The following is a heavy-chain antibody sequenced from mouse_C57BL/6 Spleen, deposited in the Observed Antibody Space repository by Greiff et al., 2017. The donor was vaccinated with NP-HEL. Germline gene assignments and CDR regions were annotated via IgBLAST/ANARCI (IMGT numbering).Heavy chain of an antibody. V-gene: IGHV1-18*01. J-gene: IGHJ4*01. CDR1: GYTFTDYN. CDR2: INPNNGGT. CDR3: ARFPLYYYGSSVYAMDY. Sequence: EVQLQQSGPELVKPGASVKIPCKASGYTFTDYNMDWVKQSHGKSLEWIGDINPNNGGTIYNQKFKGKATLTVDKSSSTAYMELRSLTSEDTAVYYCARFPLYYYGSSVYAMDYWGQGTSVTVSS. D-gene: IGHD1-1*01.